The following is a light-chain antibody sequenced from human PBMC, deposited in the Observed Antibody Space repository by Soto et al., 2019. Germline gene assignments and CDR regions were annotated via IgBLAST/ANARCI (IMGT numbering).Light chain of an antibody. CDR2: GNS. V-gene: IGLV1-40*01. J-gene: IGLJ2*01. Sequence: QSVLTQPPSVSGAPGQRVTISCTGSSSNIGAGYDVHWYQQLPGTAPNLLIYGNSNRPSGVPDRCSGSKSGTAASLAITGLHAEDEADYYCQAYDSGVSGVVFGGGTKPTVL. CDR1: SSNIGAGYD. CDR3: QAYDSGVSGVV.